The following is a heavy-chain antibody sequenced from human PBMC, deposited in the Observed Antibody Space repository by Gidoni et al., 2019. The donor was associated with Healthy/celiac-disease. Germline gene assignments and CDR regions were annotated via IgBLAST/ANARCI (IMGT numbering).Heavy chain of an antibody. V-gene: IGHV3-23*01. Sequence: EVQLLESGGGLVQPGGSLRLSCAASGFTFSSYAMSLARQAPGKGLEWVSAISGSGGSTYYADAVKGRFTISRDNSKNTLYLQMNSLRAEDTAVYYCAKDTGLHMLTGYYMGYYYYGMDVWGQGTTVTVSS. D-gene: IGHD3-9*01. CDR3: AKDTGLHMLTGYYMGYYYYGMDV. CDR1: GFTFSSYA. CDR2: ISGSGGST. J-gene: IGHJ6*02.